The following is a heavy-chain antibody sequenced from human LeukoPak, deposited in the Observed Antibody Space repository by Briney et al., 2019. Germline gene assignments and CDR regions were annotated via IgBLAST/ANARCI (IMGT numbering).Heavy chain of an antibody. CDR3: ATSKAAAGRLNWFDP. CDR2: ISGSGSST. D-gene: IGHD6-13*01. V-gene: IGHV3-23*01. CDR1: GFTFSSYA. J-gene: IGHJ5*02. Sequence: GGSLRLSCAASGFTFSSYAMSWVRQAPGKGLEWVSAISGSGSSTYYADSVKGRFTISRDNSKNTLYLQMNSLRAEDTAVYYCATSKAAAGRLNWFDPWGQGTLVTVSS.